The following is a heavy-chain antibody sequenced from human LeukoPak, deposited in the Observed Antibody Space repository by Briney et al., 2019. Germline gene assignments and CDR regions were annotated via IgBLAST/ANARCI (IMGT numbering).Heavy chain of an antibody. CDR3: ARDIYYDSSGYYGSVY. CDR1: GFNFSIYS. J-gene: IGHJ4*02. CDR2: ITRSSTTI. Sequence: QPGGSLRLSCAASGFNFSIYSMNWVRQAPGKGLEWVSYITRSSTTIYYADSVKGRFTISRDNAKNSLYLQMNSLRAEDTAVYYCARDIYYDSSGYYGSVYWGQGTLVTVSS. V-gene: IGHV3-48*04. D-gene: IGHD3-22*01.